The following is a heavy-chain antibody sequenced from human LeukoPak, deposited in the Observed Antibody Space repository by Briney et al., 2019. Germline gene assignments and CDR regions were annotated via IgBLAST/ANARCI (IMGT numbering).Heavy chain of an antibody. CDR1: GYSISSGYY. V-gene: IGHV4-38-2*02. D-gene: IGHD3-3*01. Sequence: SETLSLTCTVSGYSISSGYYWGWIRQPPGKGLEWIGSIYHSGSTYYNPSLKSRVTISVDTSKNQFSLKLSSVTAADTAAYYCARGREVYFWSNLYYFDYWGQGTLVTVSS. CDR2: IYHSGST. CDR3: ARGREVYFWSNLYYFDY. J-gene: IGHJ4*02.